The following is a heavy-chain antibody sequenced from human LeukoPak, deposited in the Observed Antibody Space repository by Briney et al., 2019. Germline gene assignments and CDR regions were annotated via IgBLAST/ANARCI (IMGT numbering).Heavy chain of an antibody. V-gene: IGHV4-59*12. J-gene: IGHJ5*02. Sequence: PSETLSLTCTVSGGSISSYYWSWIRQPPGKGLEWIGYIYYSGSTNYNPSLKSRVTISVDTSKNQFSLKLSSVTAADTAVYYCARGFNFPYSSRYWWFDPWGQGTLVTVSS. CDR2: IYYSGST. CDR1: GGSISSYY. CDR3: ARGFNFPYSSRYWWFDP. D-gene: IGHD6-13*01.